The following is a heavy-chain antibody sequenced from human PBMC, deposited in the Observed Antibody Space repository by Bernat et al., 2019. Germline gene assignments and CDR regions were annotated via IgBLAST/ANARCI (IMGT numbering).Heavy chain of an antibody. V-gene: IGHV3-30*18. D-gene: IGHD2-21*02. CDR2: ISYDGSNK. CDR1: GFTFSSYG. Sequence: QVQLVESGGGVVQPGRSLRLSCAASGFTFSSYGMHWVRQAPGKGLEWVAVISYDGSNKYYADSVKGRFTISRDNSKNTLYLQMNSLRAEDTAVYYCAKEAYCGCDCYVDYWGQGTLVTVSS. J-gene: IGHJ4*02. CDR3: AKEAYCGCDCYVDY.